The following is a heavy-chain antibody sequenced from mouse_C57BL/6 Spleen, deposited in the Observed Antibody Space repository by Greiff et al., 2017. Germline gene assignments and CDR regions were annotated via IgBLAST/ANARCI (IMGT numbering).Heavy chain of an antibody. D-gene: IGHD1-1*01. CDR3: ARDYYCISFAY. J-gene: IGHJ3*01. V-gene: IGHV5-4*01. Sequence: DVHLVESGGGLVKPGGSLKLSCAASGFTFSSYAMSWVRQTPEMRLEWVATISDGRSSTYYPDNVTGRFTISRDNAKNNLYLQMSHLQSEDTAMYCCARDYYCISFAYWGQGTLVTVSA. CDR2: ISDGRSST. CDR1: GFTFSSYA.